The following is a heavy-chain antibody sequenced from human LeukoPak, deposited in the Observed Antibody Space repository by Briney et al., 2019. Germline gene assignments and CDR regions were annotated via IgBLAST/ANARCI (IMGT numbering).Heavy chain of an antibody. CDR3: ARGGYDSSGYRIEDY. CDR1: GFTFSSYW. D-gene: IGHD3-22*01. V-gene: IGHV3-7*01. Sequence: PGGSLRLSCAASGFTFSSYWMTWVRQAAGKGLEWVANIKQDGSEKYYVDSVKGRFTISRDNAKNSLYLQMNSLRAEDTAVYYCARGGYDSSGYRIEDYWGQGTLVTVSS. CDR2: IKQDGSEK. J-gene: IGHJ4*02.